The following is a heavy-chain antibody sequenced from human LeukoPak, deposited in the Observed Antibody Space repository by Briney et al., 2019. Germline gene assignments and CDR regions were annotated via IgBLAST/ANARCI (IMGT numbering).Heavy chain of an antibody. CDR1: GLAFSNYA. CDR2: ISGSGCST. J-gene: IGHJ4*02. D-gene: IGHD6-19*01. CDR3: AKDLYLTIIPPCSSGWYGFDY. V-gene: IGHV3-23*01. Sequence: GGSLRLSCAASGLAFSNYAMSWVRQAPGRGLEWVSAISGSGCSTYYADSARGRLTFSRDNSKNTLYLQMISLRDEDTAVYYCAKDLYLTIIPPCSSGWYGFDYWGQGTLVTVSS.